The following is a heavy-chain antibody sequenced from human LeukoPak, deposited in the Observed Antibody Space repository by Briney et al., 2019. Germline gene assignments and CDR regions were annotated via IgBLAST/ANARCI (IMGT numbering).Heavy chain of an antibody. D-gene: IGHD6-13*01. CDR3: AREVRIAAAGDGYFDY. CDR2: ISNDGTNK. Sequence: GQTLRLSCAASGFTFSSDAVHWVGEAAGKGKERVAVISNDGTNKFYADSVKGRFTISRDNSKNTLYLQMNSLRAEDTAVYYCAREVRIAAAGDGYFDYWGQGTLVTVSS. J-gene: IGHJ4*02. CDR1: GFTFSSDA. V-gene: IGHV3-30*04.